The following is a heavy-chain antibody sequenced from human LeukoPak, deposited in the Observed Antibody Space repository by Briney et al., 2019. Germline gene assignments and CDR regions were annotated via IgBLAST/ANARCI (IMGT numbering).Heavy chain of an antibody. Sequence: SVKVSCKASGGTFSSYAISWVRQAPGQGLEWMGGIIPIFGTANYAQKFQGRVTITADESTSTAYMELSSLRSEDTAVYYCASKGPYSSSWLFIYWGQGTLVTVSS. CDR3: ASKGPYSSSWLFIY. CDR1: GGTFSSYA. J-gene: IGHJ4*02. CDR2: IIPIFGTA. V-gene: IGHV1-69*13. D-gene: IGHD6-13*01.